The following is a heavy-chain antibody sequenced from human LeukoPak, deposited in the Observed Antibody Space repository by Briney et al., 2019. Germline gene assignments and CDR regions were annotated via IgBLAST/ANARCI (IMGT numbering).Heavy chain of an antibody. CDR3: ARASFRGSGWYIGY. J-gene: IGHJ4*02. Sequence: PSETLSLTCTVSGGSISSGGYYWSWIRQHPGKGLEWIGYIYYSGSTYYNPSLKSRVTISVDTSKNQFSLKLSSVTAADTAVYYCARASFRGSGWYIGYWGQGTLVTVSS. CDR2: IYYSGST. D-gene: IGHD6-19*01. CDR1: GGSISSGGYY. V-gene: IGHV4-31*03.